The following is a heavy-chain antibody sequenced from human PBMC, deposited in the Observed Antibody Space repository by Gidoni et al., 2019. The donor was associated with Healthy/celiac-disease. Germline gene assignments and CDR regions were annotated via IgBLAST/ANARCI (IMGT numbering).Heavy chain of an antibody. J-gene: IGHJ6*02. Sequence: GSTYYNPSLKSRVTISVDTSKNQFSLKLSSVTAADTAVYYCAREGLGEGYYYYGMDVWGQGTTVTVSS. V-gene: IGHV4-30-2*05. CDR2: GST. D-gene: IGHD3-10*01. CDR3: AREGLGEGYYYYGMDV.